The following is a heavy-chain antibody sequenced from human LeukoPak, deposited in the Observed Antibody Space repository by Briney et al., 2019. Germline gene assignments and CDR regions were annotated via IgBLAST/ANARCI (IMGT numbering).Heavy chain of an antibody. CDR3: ARDDYRLGYSMDV. D-gene: IGHD4-11*01. J-gene: IGHJ6*03. CDR2: IFVGGNT. V-gene: IGHV3-53*01. Sequence: GGSLRLSCAASGFTVSTNYMSWVRQAPGKGLEWVSVIFVGGNTYYADSVKGRFTISRDNAKNSLYLQMNSLRAEDTAVYYCARDDYRLGYSMDVWGKGATVTVSS. CDR1: GFTVSTNY.